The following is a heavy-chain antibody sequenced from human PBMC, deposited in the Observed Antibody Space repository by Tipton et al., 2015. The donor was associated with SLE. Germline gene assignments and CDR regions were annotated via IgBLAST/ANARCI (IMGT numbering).Heavy chain of an antibody. CDR1: GFNFSSYA. CDR2: ISYDGSNK. Sequence: RSLRLSCAASGFNFSSYAMLWVRQAPGKGLEWVAVISYDGSNKYYADSVKGRFTISRDNSKNMLHLQMNSLRAEDTAVYYCARERLGYCSGIRCAFAYWGQGTLVTVSS. D-gene: IGHD2-15*01. V-gene: IGHV3-30*04. J-gene: IGHJ4*02. CDR3: ARERLGYCSGIRCAFAY.